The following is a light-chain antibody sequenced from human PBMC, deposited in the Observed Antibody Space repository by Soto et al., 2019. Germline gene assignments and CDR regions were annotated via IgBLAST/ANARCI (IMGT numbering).Light chain of an antibody. Sequence: SYELTQPPSVSVAPGQTAMITCGGDTIGSKSVHWYQQKPGQAPVLVVYADADRPSGIPERFSGSNSGNMATLTISRVEVGDEAGYYCRVWDRSSDVVFGGGTKL. J-gene: IGLJ2*01. V-gene: IGLV3-21*02. CDR2: ADA. CDR1: TIGSKS. CDR3: RVWDRSSDVV.